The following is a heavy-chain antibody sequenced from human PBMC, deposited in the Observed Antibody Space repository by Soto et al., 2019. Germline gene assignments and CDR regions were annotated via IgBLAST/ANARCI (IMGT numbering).Heavy chain of an antibody. D-gene: IGHD3-3*01. CDR1: GYTFTSYD. CDR3: ARARNDFWSGYYKGPGGYYYGMDV. V-gene: IGHV1-8*01. Sequence: GASVKVSCKASGYTFTSYDINWVRQATGQGLEWMGWMNPNSGNTGYAQKFQGRVTMTRNTSISTAYMELSSLRSEDTAVYYCARARNDFWSGYYKGPGGYYYGMDVWGQGTTVTVSS. CDR2: MNPNSGNT. J-gene: IGHJ6*02.